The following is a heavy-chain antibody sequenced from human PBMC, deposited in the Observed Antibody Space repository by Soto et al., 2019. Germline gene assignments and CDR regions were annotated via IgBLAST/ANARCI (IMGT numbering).Heavy chain of an antibody. D-gene: IGHD3-16*02. V-gene: IGHV6-1*01. CDR3: ARDSGREYDYIWGSYRYDAFDI. CDR1: GDSVSSNSAA. CDR2: TYYRSKWYN. Sequence: SQTLSLTCAISGDSVSSNSAAWNWIRQSPSRGLEWLGRTYYRSKWYNDYAVSVKSRITINPDTSKNQFSLQLNSVTPEDTAVYYCARDSGREYDYIWGSYRYDAFDIWGQGTMVTVSS. J-gene: IGHJ3*02.